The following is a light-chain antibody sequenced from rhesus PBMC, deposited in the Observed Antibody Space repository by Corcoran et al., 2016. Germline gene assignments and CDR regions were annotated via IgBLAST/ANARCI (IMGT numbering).Light chain of an antibody. CDR2: KAS. CDR1: ENVNNY. J-gene: IGKJ2*01. Sequence: DIQMTQSPSSLSASVGDRGTITCRASENVNNYLNWYQQKPGKAPKLLFYKASTLQGGVPSRFSGSGSGTDYTFTISSLQPDDVATYYCQHGYGTPYSFGQGTKVEIK. CDR3: QHGYGTPYS. V-gene: IGKV1-74*01.